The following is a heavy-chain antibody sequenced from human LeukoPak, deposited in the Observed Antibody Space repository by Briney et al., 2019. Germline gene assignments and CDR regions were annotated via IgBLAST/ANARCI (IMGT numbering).Heavy chain of an antibody. CDR2: IYYSGST. CDR3: ARAYCGGDCYLPLGWFDP. D-gene: IGHD2-21*01. J-gene: IGHJ5*02. V-gene: IGHV4-30-4*08. CDR1: GDSISNYY. Sequence: PSETLSLTCTVSGDSISNYYWSWIRQPPGKGLEWIGYIYYSGSTYYNPSLKSRVTISVDTSKNQFSLKLSSVTAADTAVYYCARAYCGGDCYLPLGWFDPWGQGTLVTVSS.